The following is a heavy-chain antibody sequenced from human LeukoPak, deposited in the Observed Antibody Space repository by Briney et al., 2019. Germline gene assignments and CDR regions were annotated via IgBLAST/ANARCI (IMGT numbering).Heavy chain of an antibody. J-gene: IGHJ4*02. CDR2: IKSDGAGT. V-gene: IGHV3-74*01. CDR1: GFSFSSFW. D-gene: IGHD2-2*01. CDR3: ARGVGY. Sequence: GGSLGLSCAASGFSFSSFWMHWVRQAPGKGLVWVSGIKSDGAGTSYVDSVKGRFTMSRDNAKNSLYLQVNSLRAEDTAVYYCARGVGYWGQGTLVTVSS.